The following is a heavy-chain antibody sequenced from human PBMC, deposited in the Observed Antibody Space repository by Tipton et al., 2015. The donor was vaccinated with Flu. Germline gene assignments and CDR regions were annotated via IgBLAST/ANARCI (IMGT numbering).Heavy chain of an antibody. Sequence: LRLSCTVSGYSISSGWYWGWVRQPPGKGLEWIGNIYHSGNTFSNPSLKSRVTMSVDTSKNQFSLKLNSLTAADTAVYYCARDIVSPGSGYDYQFDYWGQGTLVTVSS. CDR2: IYHSGNT. D-gene: IGHD5-12*01. V-gene: IGHV4-38-2*02. CDR3: ARDIVSPGSGYDYQFDY. CDR1: GYSISSGWY. J-gene: IGHJ4*02.